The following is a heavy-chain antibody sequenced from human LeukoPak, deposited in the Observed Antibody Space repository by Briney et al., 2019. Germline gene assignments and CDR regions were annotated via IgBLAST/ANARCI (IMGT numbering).Heavy chain of an antibody. V-gene: IGHV4-39*07. D-gene: IGHD3-3*01. CDR2: IHYGGST. CDR3: ARLRSGYYPFDY. J-gene: IGHJ4*02. CDR1: GGSISSSSYN. Sequence: SETLSLTCTVSGGSISSSSYNWGWIRQPPGKGLEWIGSIHYGGSTSYNPSLKSRVTISVDTSKNQFSLKLSSVTAADTAVYYCARLRSGYYPFDYWGQGTLVTVSS.